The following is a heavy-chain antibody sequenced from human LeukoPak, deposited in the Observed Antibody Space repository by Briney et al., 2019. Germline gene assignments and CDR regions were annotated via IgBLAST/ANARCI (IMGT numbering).Heavy chain of an antibody. D-gene: IGHD2-8*01. CDR3: ARDRCTNGVCYTFAY. CDR1: GFTFSSYS. V-gene: IGHV3-48*01. Sequence: GGSLRLSCAASGFTFSSYSMSWVRQAPGKGLEWVSYISSSSSTISYPDSVKGRFTISRDNAKNSLYLQMNNLRAEDTAVYYCARDRCTNGVCYTFAYWGQGTLVTVSS. J-gene: IGHJ4*02. CDR2: ISSSSSTI.